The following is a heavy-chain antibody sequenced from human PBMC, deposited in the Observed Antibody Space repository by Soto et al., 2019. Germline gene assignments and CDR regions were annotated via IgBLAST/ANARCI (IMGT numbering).Heavy chain of an antibody. CDR3: AKSAYSSSWLPDAFDI. Sequence: GGSLRLSCAASGFTFSSYAMSWVRQAPGKGLEWVSAISGSGGSTYYADSVKGRFTISRDNSKNTLYLQMNSLRAEDTAVYYCAKSAYSSSWLPDAFDIWGQGTMVTVSS. V-gene: IGHV3-23*01. CDR1: GFTFSSYA. J-gene: IGHJ3*02. CDR2: ISGSGGST. D-gene: IGHD6-13*01.